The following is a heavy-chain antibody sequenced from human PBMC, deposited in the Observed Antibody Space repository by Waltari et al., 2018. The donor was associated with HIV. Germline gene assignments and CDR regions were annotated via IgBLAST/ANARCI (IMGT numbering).Heavy chain of an antibody. Sequence: EVQLVESGGGLVKPGGSLRLSCAASGFTLSNAWMSWVRQAPGTGLEWVGRIKSKTDGGTTDYAAPVKGRFTISRDDSKNTLYLQMNSLKTEDTAVYYCTTKLGYCTNGVCYFDYWGQGTLVTVSS. CDR1: GFTLSNAW. V-gene: IGHV3-15*01. J-gene: IGHJ4*02. CDR3: TTKLGYCTNGVCYFDY. CDR2: IKSKTDGGTT. D-gene: IGHD2-8*01.